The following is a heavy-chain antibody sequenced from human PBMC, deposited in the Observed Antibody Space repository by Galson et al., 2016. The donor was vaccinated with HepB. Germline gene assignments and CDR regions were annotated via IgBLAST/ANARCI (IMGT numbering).Heavy chain of an antibody. CDR1: GFTFSTYG. D-gene: IGHD1-14*01. CDR3: ARGGGTSSYYYWGMDV. J-gene: IGHJ6*02. Sequence: SLRLSCADSGFTFSTYGMHWVRQDPAEGLEWVAAISFEVNKHHYADSVKGRFTVYRDNSKNTLYLQINNLTPDDTAMYYCARGGGTSSYYYWGMDVWGQGTTVTVSS. CDR2: ISFEVNKH. V-gene: IGHV3-30*03.